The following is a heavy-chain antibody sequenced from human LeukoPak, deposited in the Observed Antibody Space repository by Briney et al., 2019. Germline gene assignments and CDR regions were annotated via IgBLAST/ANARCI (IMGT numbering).Heavy chain of an antibody. Sequence: SETLSLTCTVSGGSIRSTSYYWGWIRQPPGKGLEWIGSIYYSGSTYYNTSLKSRVTISADTSKNQFSLMLSSVTAADTAVYYCASMDTVIVPAAISLGYFDYWGQGTLVTVSS. CDR3: ASMDTVIVPAAISLGYFDY. CDR2: IYYSGST. V-gene: IGHV4-39*01. J-gene: IGHJ4*02. CDR1: GGSIRSTSYY. D-gene: IGHD2-2*03.